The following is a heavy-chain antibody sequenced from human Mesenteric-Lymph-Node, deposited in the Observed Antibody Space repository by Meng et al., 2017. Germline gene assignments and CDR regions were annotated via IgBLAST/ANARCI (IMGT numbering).Heavy chain of an antibody. D-gene: IGHD3-3*01. CDR2: VSSSGRTI. CDR1: GFTFSDYY. Sequence: GESLKISCAASGFTFSDYYMSWIRQAPGKGLEWISYVSSSGRTIYYADSVKGRFTISRDNAKNSLYLQMNSLRAEDTAVYYCARAFGGWYYDFWSGSKTFDYWGQGTLVTVSS. CDR3: ARAFGGWYYDFWSGSKTFDY. J-gene: IGHJ4*02. V-gene: IGHV3-11*04.